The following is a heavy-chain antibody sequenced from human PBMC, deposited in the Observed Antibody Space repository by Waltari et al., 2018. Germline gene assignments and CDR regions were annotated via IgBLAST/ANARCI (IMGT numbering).Heavy chain of an antibody. CDR1: GFTFSSYG. CDR2: IWYDGSNK. V-gene: IGHV3-33*06. J-gene: IGHJ3*02. CDR3: AKDWGYSYALVAFDI. D-gene: IGHD5-18*01. Sequence: QVQLVESGGGVVQPGRSLRLSCAASGFTFSSYGMHWVRQATGKGLEWVAVIWYDGSNKYYADSVKGRFTISRDNSKNTLYLQMNSLRAEDTAVYYCAKDWGYSYALVAFDIWGQGTMVTVSS.